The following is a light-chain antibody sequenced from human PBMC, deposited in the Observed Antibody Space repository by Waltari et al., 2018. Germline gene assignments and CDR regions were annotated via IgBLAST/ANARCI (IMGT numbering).Light chain of an antibody. CDR3: QQGYSYPPT. J-gene: IGKJ4*01. V-gene: IGKV1-16*01. Sequence: DIQMTQSPSSLSASVGDTVTITCQASQGIGNNLNWYQQKPGKAPKLLIYRASSLQSGIPSRFSGSGSGTDFTLTISSLQSEDFATYYCQQGYSYPPTFGGGTKVEIK. CDR1: QGIGNN. CDR2: RAS.